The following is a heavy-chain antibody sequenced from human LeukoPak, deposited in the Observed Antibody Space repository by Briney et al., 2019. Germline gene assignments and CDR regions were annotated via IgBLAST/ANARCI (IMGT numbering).Heavy chain of an antibody. J-gene: IGHJ4*02. V-gene: IGHV3-7*01. Sequence: GGSLRLSCAASGFTFSSYWMNWVRQAPGKRLEWVANIKQDGSEKYYVDSVKGRFTISRDNADNSLYLQMNSLRAEDTAVYYCARVGRGYSFNVYYFDYWGQGTLVTVSS. CDR2: IKQDGSEK. CDR1: GFTFSSYW. CDR3: ARVGRGYSFNVYYFDY. D-gene: IGHD5-18*01.